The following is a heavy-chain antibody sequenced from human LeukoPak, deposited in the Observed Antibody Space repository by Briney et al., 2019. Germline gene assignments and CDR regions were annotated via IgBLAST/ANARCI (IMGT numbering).Heavy chain of an antibody. D-gene: IGHD3-22*01. CDR1: GGTFSSYA. CDR3: ARGGLYYDSSGPLDY. Sequence: SVKVSCKATGGTFSSYAISWVRQAPGQGLEWMGGIIPIFGTANYAQKFQGRVTITADESTSTAYMELSSLRSEDTAVYYCARGGLYYDSSGPLDYWGQGTLVTVSS. CDR2: IIPIFGTA. J-gene: IGHJ4*02. V-gene: IGHV1-69*01.